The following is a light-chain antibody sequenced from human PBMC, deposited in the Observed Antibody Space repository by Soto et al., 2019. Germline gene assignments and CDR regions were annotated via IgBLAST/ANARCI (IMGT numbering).Light chain of an antibody. CDR1: SSDVGNYNL. J-gene: IGLJ1*01. CDR3: CSYAGSNYG. V-gene: IGLV2-23*02. Sequence: QSVLTQPASVSGSPGQSITISCTGTSSDVGNYNLVSWYQHHPGKAPKLMIYEVSKRPSGVSNRFSGSKSGDTASLTISGLQAEDEADYYCCSYAGSNYGFGTGTKVTVL. CDR2: EVS.